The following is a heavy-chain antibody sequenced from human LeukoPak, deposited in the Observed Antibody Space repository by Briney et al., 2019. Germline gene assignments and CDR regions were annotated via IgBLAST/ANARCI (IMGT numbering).Heavy chain of an antibody. CDR2: INPNSGGT. V-gene: IGHV1-2*06. CDR3: ARDLDPYYYYYYMDA. CDR1: GYTFTGYY. Sequence: ASVKVSCKASGYTFTGYYMHWVRQAPGQGLEWMGRINPNSGGTNYAQKFQGRVTMTRDTSISTAYMELSRLRSDDTAVYYCARDLDPYYYYYYMDAWGKGTTVTVSS. J-gene: IGHJ6*03.